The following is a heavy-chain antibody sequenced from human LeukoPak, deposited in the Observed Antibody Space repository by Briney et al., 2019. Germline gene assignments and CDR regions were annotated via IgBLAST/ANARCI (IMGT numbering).Heavy chain of an antibody. CDR2: IYTSGST. J-gene: IGHJ4*02. D-gene: IGHD1-26*01. CDR1: GGSISSGGYS. CDR3: ARDPRIVGATIFDY. V-gene: IGHV4-61*02. Sequence: SETLSLTCAVSGGSISSGGYSWSWIRQPAGKGLEWIGRIYTSGSTNYNPSLKSRVTMSVDTSKNQFSLKLSSVTAADTAVYYCARDPRIVGATIFDYWGQGTLVTVSS.